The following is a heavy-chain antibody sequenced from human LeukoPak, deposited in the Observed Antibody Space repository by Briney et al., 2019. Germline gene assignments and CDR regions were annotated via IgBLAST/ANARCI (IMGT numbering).Heavy chain of an antibody. CDR3: AKPKSSYRLFDY. CDR2: ISGSGGDT. J-gene: IGHJ4*02. Sequence: PGGSLRLSCAASGFTFSSYAMSWVRQAPGKGLEWVSAISGSGGDTYYTDSVKGRFTISRDSSENTLYLQMNSLRAEDTAVYYCAKPKSSYRLFDYWGQGTLVTVSS. D-gene: IGHD6-19*01. V-gene: IGHV3-23*01. CDR1: GFTFSSYA.